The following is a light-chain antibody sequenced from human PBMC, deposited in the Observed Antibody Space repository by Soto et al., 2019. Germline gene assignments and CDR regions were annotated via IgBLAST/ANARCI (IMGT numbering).Light chain of an antibody. Sequence: DIQMTQSPSTLSASVGDRVTITCRASQSISRWLAWYQRKPGTAPKLLIYVASTLQGGVPSRFSGSGSGTEFTLTVTSLQPEDFATYFCQQYDKYSTFGHGTKVDIK. V-gene: IGKV1-5*01. CDR3: QQYDKYST. CDR2: VAS. J-gene: IGKJ1*01. CDR1: QSISRW.